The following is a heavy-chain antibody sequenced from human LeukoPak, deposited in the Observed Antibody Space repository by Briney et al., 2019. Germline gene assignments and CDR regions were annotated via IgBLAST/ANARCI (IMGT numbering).Heavy chain of an antibody. D-gene: IGHD1-26*01. CDR1: GFTFSSYA. V-gene: IGHV3-23*01. CDR2: ISGSGGST. J-gene: IGHJ4*02. Sequence: GGSLRLSCAASGFTFSSYAMSWVRQAPGEGLEWASAISGSGGSTYYADSVKGRFTISRDNANNVLYLQMNSLRAEDTAVYYCARDPTYYLRYGYFDSWGQGTLVTVSS. CDR3: ARDPTYYLRYGYFDS.